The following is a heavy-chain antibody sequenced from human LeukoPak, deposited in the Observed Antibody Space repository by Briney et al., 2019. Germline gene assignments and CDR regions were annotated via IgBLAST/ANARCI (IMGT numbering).Heavy chain of an antibody. CDR2: ISGTGGST. J-gene: IGHJ4*02. V-gene: IGHV3-23*01. CDR1: GFTFSTYA. Sequence: PGGPLRLSCAASGFTFSTYAMTWVRQAPGKGLEWVSLISGTGGSTYYADSVKGRFTISRDNSKNSLYLQMNSLRAEDTALYHCARDIEVGATLIGFFDYWGQGTLVTVSS. D-gene: IGHD1-26*01. CDR3: ARDIEVGATLIGFFDY.